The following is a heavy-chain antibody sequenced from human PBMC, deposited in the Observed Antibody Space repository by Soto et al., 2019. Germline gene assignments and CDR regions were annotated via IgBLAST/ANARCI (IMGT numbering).Heavy chain of an antibody. Sequence: ASVKVSCKASGYSFTTYYMHLVRQAPGQVLEWMGMINASGSSTSYAQKVQGRVTISRDNSKNTLYLQMPSLTTEDTGIYYCAKVAGVATGGTVGGLDPWGQGTLVTVSS. V-gene: IGHV1-46*01. CDR1: GYSFTTYY. D-gene: IGHD6-13*01. CDR3: AKVAGVATGGTVGGLDP. CDR2: INASGSST. J-gene: IGHJ5*02.